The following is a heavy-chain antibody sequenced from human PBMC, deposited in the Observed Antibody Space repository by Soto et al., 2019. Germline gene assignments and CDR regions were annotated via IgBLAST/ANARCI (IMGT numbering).Heavy chain of an antibody. J-gene: IGHJ3*01. CDR1: GGSFSGYY. V-gene: IGHV4-34*01. CDR2: INHSGST. Sequence: QVQLQQWGAGLLKPSETLSLTCAVYGGSFSGYYWSWIRQPPGKGLEWIGEINHSGSTNYNPSLKSRVTISVDTSKNQFSLKLSSVTAADTAVYYCARGLALRRYGDYPPAFDLWGQGTMVTVSS. CDR3: ARGLALRRYGDYPPAFDL. D-gene: IGHD4-17*01.